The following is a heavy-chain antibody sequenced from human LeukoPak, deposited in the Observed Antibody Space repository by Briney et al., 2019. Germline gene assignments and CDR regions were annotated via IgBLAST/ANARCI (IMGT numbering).Heavy chain of an antibody. V-gene: IGHV3-21*01. Sequence: PGGSLTLSCAASGFTFSNAWMSWVRQAPGKGLAWGSSISSSSSYIYYADSVKGRFTISRDNAKNSLYLQMNSLRAEDTAVYYCAREYYYDSSGYPVFDYWGQGTLVTVSS. CDR3: AREYYYDSSGYPVFDY. D-gene: IGHD3-22*01. CDR1: GFTFSNAW. CDR2: ISSSSSYI. J-gene: IGHJ4*02.